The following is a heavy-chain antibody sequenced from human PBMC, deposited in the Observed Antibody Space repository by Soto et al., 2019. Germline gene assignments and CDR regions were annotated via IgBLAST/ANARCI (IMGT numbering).Heavy chain of an antibody. V-gene: IGHV3-15*01. CDR1: GFTFSNAW. J-gene: IGHJ4*02. CDR3: TTVWDSSGYYYSD. CDR2: IKSKTDGGTT. D-gene: IGHD3-22*01. Sequence: GGSLRLSCAASGFTFSNAWMSWVRQAPGKGLEWVGRIKSKTDGGTTDYAAPVKGRFTISRDDSKNTLYLQMNSLKTEDTAVYYCTTVWDSSGYYYSDWGQGTLVTVSS.